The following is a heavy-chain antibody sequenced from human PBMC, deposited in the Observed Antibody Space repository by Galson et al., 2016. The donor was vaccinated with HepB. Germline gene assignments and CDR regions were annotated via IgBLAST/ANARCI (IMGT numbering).Heavy chain of an antibody. CDR3: ARADYGDGSGCGFDI. V-gene: IGHV4-31*03. Sequence: TLSLTCSVSGDSISSASYYWTWIRQHPGKGLEWIGDISYSGNTYYNPSLKSRVTISLDTSKNHFSLKLTSVTAADTAVYSCARADYGDGSGCGFDIWGQGTMVTVSS. J-gene: IGHJ3*02. CDR2: ISYSGNT. D-gene: IGHD4-17*01. CDR1: GDSISSASYY.